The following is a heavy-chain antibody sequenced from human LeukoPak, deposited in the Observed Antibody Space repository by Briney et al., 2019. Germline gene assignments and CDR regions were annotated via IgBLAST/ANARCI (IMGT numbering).Heavy chain of an antibody. V-gene: IGHV3-23*01. D-gene: IGHD6-19*01. CDR2: ISGSGGST. Sequence: PGGSLRPSCAASGITFSSYAMSWVRQAPTKGLEWVSGISGSGGSTYYADSVKGRFTISRDNSKNTLYLQMNSLRAEDTAVYYCAKDQGIAVANLDYWGQGTLVTVSS. CDR3: AKDQGIAVANLDY. CDR1: GITFSSYA. J-gene: IGHJ4*02.